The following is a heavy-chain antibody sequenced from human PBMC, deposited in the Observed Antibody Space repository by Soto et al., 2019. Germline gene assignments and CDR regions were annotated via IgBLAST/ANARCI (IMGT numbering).Heavy chain of an antibody. J-gene: IGHJ6*02. CDR3: ARDRKKNYFYKYGLDV. Sequence: SETLSLTCAVYGGSVSVYSWGWVRQPPGKGLEWLGEVSHSGSPKYNPSLKSRVIMSIDTSRNQFSLNLSSVTAADTAVYYCARDRKKNYFYKYGLDVWGQGTAVTVSS. V-gene: IGHV4-34*01. CDR2: VSHSGSP. CDR1: GGSVSVYS.